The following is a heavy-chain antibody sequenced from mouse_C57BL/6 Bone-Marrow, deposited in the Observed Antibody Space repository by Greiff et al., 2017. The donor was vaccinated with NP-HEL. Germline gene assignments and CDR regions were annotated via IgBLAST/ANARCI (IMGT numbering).Heavy chain of an antibody. CDR1: GFTFSDYG. Sequence: EVKLVESGGGLVQPGGSLKLSCAASGFTFSDYGMAWVRQAPRKGPEWVAFISNLAYSIYYADTVTGRFTIARENAKNTLYLEMSSLRSEDTAMYDCARRGLRLHYYAMDYWGQGTSVTVSS. D-gene: IGHD3-2*02. J-gene: IGHJ4*01. CDR2: ISNLAYSI. CDR3: ARRGLRLHYYAMDY. V-gene: IGHV5-15*01.